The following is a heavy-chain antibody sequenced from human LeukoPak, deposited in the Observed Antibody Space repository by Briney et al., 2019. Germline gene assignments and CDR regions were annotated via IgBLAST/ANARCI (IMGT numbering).Heavy chain of an antibody. CDR1: GGTFSSYA. V-gene: IGHV1-69*13. Sequence: ASVKVSCKASGGTFSSYAISWVRQAPGQGLEWMGGIIPIFGTANYAQKFQGRVTITADESTSTAYMELSSLRSEDTAVYYCAVSRIVVPAAIDQFGYYGMDVWGQGTTVTVSS. D-gene: IGHD2-2*02. J-gene: IGHJ6*02. CDR2: IIPIFGTA. CDR3: AVSRIVVPAAIDQFGYYGMDV.